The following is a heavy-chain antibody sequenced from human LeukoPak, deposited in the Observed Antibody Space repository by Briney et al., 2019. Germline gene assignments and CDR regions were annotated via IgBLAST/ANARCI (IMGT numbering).Heavy chain of an antibody. V-gene: IGHV3-48*03. CDR3: ARARTMVRGVIRAGAFDP. J-gene: IGHJ5*02. D-gene: IGHD3-10*01. CDR2: ISSSGSTI. CDR1: GFTFSSYE. Sequence: PGGSLRLSCAASGFTFSSYEMNWVRQAPGKGLEWVSYISSSGSTIYYADSVKGRFTISRDNAKNSLYLQTNSLRAEDTAVYYCARARTMVRGVIRAGAFDPWGQGTLVTVSS.